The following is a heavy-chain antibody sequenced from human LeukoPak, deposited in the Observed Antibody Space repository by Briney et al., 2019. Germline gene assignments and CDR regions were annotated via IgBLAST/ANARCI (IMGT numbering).Heavy chain of an antibody. Sequence: PGGSLRLSCAASGFTFSSYSMNWVRQAPGRGLEWVSSISSSSSYIYYADSVKGRFTISRDNAKNSLYLQMNSLRAEDTAVYYCARDLGGTTCYWGQGTLVTVSS. CDR1: GFTFSSYS. V-gene: IGHV3-21*01. CDR3: ARDLGGTTCY. D-gene: IGHD1-1*01. J-gene: IGHJ4*02. CDR2: ISSSSSYI.